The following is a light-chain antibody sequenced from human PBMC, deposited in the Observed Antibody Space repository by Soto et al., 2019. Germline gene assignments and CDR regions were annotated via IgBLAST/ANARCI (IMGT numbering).Light chain of an antibody. CDR3: HSYDSSLSGSVV. CDR1: SSNIGAGYD. Sequence: QSVLTQPPSVSGAPGQRVTISCTGSSSNIGAGYDVHWYQQLPGTAPKLLIYGNSNRPSGVPDRFSGSKSGTSASLAITGLQAEGEADYYCHSYDSSLSGSVVFGGGTKLTVL. V-gene: IGLV1-40*01. CDR2: GNS. J-gene: IGLJ2*01.